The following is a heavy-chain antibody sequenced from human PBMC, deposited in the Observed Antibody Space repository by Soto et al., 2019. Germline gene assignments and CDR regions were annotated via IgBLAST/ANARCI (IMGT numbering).Heavy chain of an antibody. CDR1: GYTFTSYG. D-gene: IGHD3-3*02. Sequence: ASVKVSCKASGYTFTSYGISWVRQTPGQGLEWMGWISAYNGNTNYAQKLQGRVTMTTDTSTSTAYMELRSLRSDDTAVYYCARDLLAALMHPKPNAFDFWGKGTMVTVAS. V-gene: IGHV1-18*01. J-gene: IGHJ3*01. CDR2: ISAYNGNT. CDR3: ARDLLAALMHPKPNAFDF.